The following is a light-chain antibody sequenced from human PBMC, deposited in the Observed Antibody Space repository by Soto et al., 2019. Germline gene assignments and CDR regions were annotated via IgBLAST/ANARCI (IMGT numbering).Light chain of an antibody. CDR1: QTIGSW. J-gene: IGKJ1*01. Sequence: IQITQSPSTLSASVGDRVTITCRASQTIGSWLAWYQAKPGKAPNLLIYKASTLGSGVPSRFSGSGSGTEFTLTINSLQPDDFGTYYCQQYDTYWTFGQGTKVEIK. V-gene: IGKV1-5*03. CDR2: KAS. CDR3: QQYDTYWT.